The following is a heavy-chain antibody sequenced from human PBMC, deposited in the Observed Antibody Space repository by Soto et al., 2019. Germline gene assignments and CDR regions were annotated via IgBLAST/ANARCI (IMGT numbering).Heavy chain of an antibody. CDR3: AREGIQIGIKGGGWFDP. CDR1: GLTVSLTH. D-gene: IGHD2-15*01. Sequence: EVQLVESGGGLIQPGGSLRLSCTASGLTVSLTHMSWVRQAPGQGLEWVAVINPDGSTYYADSVRGRFAISSDNSMNTMYLQMSSVRVEDTAMYYCAREGIQIGIKGGGWFDPWGQGTLVTVSS. V-gene: IGHV3-53*01. J-gene: IGHJ5*02. CDR2: INPDGST.